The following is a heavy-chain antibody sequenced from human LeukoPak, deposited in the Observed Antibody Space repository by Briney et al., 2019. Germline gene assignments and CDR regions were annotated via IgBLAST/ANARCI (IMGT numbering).Heavy chain of an antibody. CDR3: ARQNYYDSSGPDYYGMDV. CDR1: GGSISSYY. CDR2: IYYSGST. D-gene: IGHD3-22*01. V-gene: IGHV4-59*08. J-gene: IGHJ6*02. Sequence: SETLSLTCTVSGGSISSYYWSWIRQPPGKGLEWIGYIYYSGSTNYNPSLKSRVTISVDTSKNQFSLKLSSVTAADTAVYYCARQNYYDSSGPDYYGMDVWGQGTTVTVSS.